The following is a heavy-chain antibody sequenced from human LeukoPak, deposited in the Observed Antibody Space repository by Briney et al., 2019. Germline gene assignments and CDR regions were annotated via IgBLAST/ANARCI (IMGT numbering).Heavy chain of an antibody. CDR3: ARQEGYQLLFNY. J-gene: IGHJ4*02. CDR1: GGSISSSSYY. CDR2: IYYSGST. D-gene: IGHD2-2*01. Sequence: PSETLSLTCTVSGGSISSSSYYWGWIRQPPGKGLEWIGSIYYSGSTYYNPSLKSRVTISVDTSKNQFSLKLSSVTAADTAVYYCARQEGYQLLFNYWGQGTLVTVSS. V-gene: IGHV4-39*01.